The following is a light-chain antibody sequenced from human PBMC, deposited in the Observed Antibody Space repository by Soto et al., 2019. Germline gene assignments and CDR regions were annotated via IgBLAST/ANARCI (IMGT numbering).Light chain of an antibody. Sequence: EIVMTQSPATLSVSPGERATLSCRTSQTVLTNLAWYHQKPGQPPRLLVYGASTRATGIPASFSGSGSGTEFTLTISTLHPEDFAVYYCQQYNNWPITFGQGTRL. V-gene: IGKV3D-15*01. CDR2: GAS. CDR1: QTVLTN. CDR3: QQYNNWPIT. J-gene: IGKJ5*01.